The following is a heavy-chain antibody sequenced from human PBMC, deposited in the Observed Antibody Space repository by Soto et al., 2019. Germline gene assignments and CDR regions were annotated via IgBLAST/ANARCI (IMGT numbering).Heavy chain of an antibody. D-gene: IGHD6-6*01. CDR1: GGSFSGYY. V-gene: IGHV4-34*01. Sequence: SETLSLTCAVYGGSFSGYYWSWIRQPPGKGLEWIGEINHSGSTNYNPSLKSRVTISVDASKNQFSLKLSSVTAADTAVYYCARGTIAARPFDYWGQGTLVTVSS. CDR3: ARGTIAARPFDY. CDR2: INHSGST. J-gene: IGHJ4*02.